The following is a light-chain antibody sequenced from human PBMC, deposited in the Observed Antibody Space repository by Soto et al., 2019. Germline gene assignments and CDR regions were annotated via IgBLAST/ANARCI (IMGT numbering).Light chain of an antibody. CDR3: SSYTSSSTPV. J-gene: IGLJ1*01. Sequence: QSALTQPASVSGSHGQSITISCTGTSSDVGGYNYVSWYQQHPGKAPKLMIYDVSNRPSGVSNRFSGSKSGNTASLTISGLQAEDEADYYCSSYTSSSTPVFGTGTRSPS. V-gene: IGLV2-14*01. CDR2: DVS. CDR1: SSDVGGYNY.